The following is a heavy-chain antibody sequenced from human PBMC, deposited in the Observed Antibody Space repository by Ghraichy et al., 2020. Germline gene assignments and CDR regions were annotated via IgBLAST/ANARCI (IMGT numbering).Heavy chain of an antibody. CDR2: IYDSGST. V-gene: IGHV4-61*01. CDR3: ARGRIVGVTGYYFDN. CDR1: GGSVSSGSYY. J-gene: IGHJ4*02. D-gene: IGHD1-26*01. Sequence: SETLSLTCIVSGGSVSSGSYYWSWIRQPPGKGLEWIGYIYDSGSTDYNPSLKSRVTIAVDTSKNQFSLKLSSVTAADTAVYYCARGRIVGVTGYYFDNWGQGTVVSVSS.